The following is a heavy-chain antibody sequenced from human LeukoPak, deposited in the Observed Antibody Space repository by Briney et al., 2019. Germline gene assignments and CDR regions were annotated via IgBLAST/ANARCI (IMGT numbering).Heavy chain of an antibody. V-gene: IGHV3-20*04. CDR2: INWNGAST. CDR1: GFTFSSYG. Sequence: GRSLRLSCAASGFTFSSYGMHWVRQAPGKGLEWVSGINWNGASTGYADSVKGRFTISRDNAKNSLYLQMHSLRAEDTALDFCARDPYSGSYSGVYYYYYMDVWGKGTTVTVSS. J-gene: IGHJ6*03. D-gene: IGHD1-26*01. CDR3: ARDPYSGSYSGVYYYYYMDV.